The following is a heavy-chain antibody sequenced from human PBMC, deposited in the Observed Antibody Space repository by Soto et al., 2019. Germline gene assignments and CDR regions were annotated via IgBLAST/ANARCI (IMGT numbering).Heavy chain of an antibody. CDR3: ATDRGGLVVASASPEAFDL. CDR1: GFTFSHAW. CDR2: IKTKSEGGTT. V-gene: IGHV3-15*07. J-gene: IGHJ3*01. D-gene: IGHD2-15*01. Sequence: GGSLRLSCAASGFTFSHAWMNWVRQAPGKGLEWVGRIKTKSEGGTTDYAAPVKGRFTISRDDSKNALYLQLNSLKSEDTAVYYCATDRGGLVVASASPEAFDLWGQGTMVTVSS.